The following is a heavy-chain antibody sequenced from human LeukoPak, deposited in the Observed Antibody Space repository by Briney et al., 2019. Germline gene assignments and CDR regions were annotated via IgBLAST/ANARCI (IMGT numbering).Heavy chain of an antibody. CDR3: ARDEHDYGDYEVAFDI. D-gene: IGHD4-17*01. Sequence: SVTVSCKSSGCTFISYYMHGVRQAPGQGLEWMGIINPSGGSTSYAQKFQGRVTMTRDTSTSTVYMELSSLRSEDTAVYYCARDEHDYGDYEVAFDIWGQGTMVTVSS. J-gene: IGHJ3*02. V-gene: IGHV1-46*01. CDR2: INPSGGST. CDR1: GCTFISYY.